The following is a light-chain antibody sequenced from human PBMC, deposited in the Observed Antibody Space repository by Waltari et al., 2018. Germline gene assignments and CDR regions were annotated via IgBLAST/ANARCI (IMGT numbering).Light chain of an antibody. V-gene: IGKV3-11*01. CDR1: QSIKSY. CDR3: QQRYNWPLT. Sequence: EIVLTQSPATLSLSPGERATLSCRASQSIKSYLAWYQQKPGQAPRLLIYDASNRATGVPARFSGSGSGSDFTLTISSLDPEDFAVYYCQQRYNWPLTFGQGTRLEIK. CDR2: DAS. J-gene: IGKJ5*01.